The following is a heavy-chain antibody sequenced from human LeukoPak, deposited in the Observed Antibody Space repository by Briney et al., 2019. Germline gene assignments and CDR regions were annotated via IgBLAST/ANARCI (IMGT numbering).Heavy chain of an antibody. D-gene: IGHD3-16*01. CDR1: GFVFSSFW. J-gene: IGHJ4*02. CDR3: AKDNGGGGFDY. Sequence: SGGSLRLSCAGSGFVFSSFWMHWVRQAPGEGVEWVADIKEDGSEKYYMDSVKGRFTISRDNANNSLYLQMNSLKAEDTAVYYCAKDNGGGGFDYWGQGTLVTVSS. CDR2: IKEDGSEK. V-gene: IGHV3-7*03.